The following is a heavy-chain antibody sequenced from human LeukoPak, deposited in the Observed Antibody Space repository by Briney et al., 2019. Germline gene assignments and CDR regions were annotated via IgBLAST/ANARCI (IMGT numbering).Heavy chain of an antibody. CDR1: GDSISSRSYY. V-gene: IGHV4-39*01. J-gene: IGHJ3*02. CDR3: ARPSRSFGLDAFDI. CDR2: IYYSGST. Sequence: PSETLSLTCTVSGDSISSRSYYWGWIRQPPGKGLEWIGSIYYSGSTYYNPSLKSRVTISVDTSKNQFSLKLSSVTAADTAVYYCARPSRSFGLDAFDIWGQGTMVTVSS. D-gene: IGHD3-16*01.